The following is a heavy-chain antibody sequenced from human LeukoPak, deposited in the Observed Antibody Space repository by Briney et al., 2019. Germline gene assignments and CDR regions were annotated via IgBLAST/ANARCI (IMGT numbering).Heavy chain of an antibody. V-gene: IGHV3-48*03. CDR1: GFGFSSYE. D-gene: IGHD3-16*01. CDR3: ARPFVWGLATQGLDY. J-gene: IGHJ4*02. Sequence: PGGSLRLSCVASGFGFSSYEMNWVRQAPGKGLEWVSYISAMKGRFTISRDNAENSLYLQMNSLRAEDTAVYYCARPFVWGLATQGLDYWGQGTLVTVSS. CDR2: IS.